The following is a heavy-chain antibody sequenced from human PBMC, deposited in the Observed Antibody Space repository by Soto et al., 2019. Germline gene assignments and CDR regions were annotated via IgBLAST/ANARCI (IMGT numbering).Heavy chain of an antibody. CDR2: ICSSAGCT. J-gene: IGHJ4*02. V-gene: IGHV3-23*01. CDR1: GFTFSNYA. Sequence: EVQLLESGGGLVQPGGSLRLSCAASGFTFSNYAMNWVRQAPGKGLEWVSTICSSAGCTHYADSVKGRFTISTDSSKNTLFLQMNSLRADDTAVYFCANDQGGYVYSWGQGTLVTVSS. D-gene: IGHD5-12*01. CDR3: ANDQGGYVYS.